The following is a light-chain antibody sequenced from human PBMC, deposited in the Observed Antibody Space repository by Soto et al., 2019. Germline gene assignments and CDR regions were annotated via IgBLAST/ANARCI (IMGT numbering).Light chain of an antibody. Sequence: QSALTQPPSASGSPGQSVSISCTGTGGDVGGYNYVSWYQQHPGKVPRLIIYDVNKRPPGVPDRFSGSKSDNTASLTVSGLQAEDEADYYCSSYAGFNNYVFGTGTKVTVL. J-gene: IGLJ1*01. CDR1: GGDVGGYNY. CDR3: SSYAGFNNYV. V-gene: IGLV2-8*01. CDR2: DVN.